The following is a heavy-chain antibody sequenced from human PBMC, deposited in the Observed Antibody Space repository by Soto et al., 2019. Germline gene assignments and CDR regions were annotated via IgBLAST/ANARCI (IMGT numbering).Heavy chain of an antibody. J-gene: IGHJ4*02. CDR2: INYRGST. Sequence: SETLSLTCTVSGGSISNGDYYWNWIRQHPEKGLEWIGYINYRGSTFYNPSLKSRIIISVEKSKNQFSLKLSSVTAADTAVYYCARDAPETAPYWGQGTLVTVSS. CDR3: ARDAPETAPY. CDR1: GGSISNGDYY. D-gene: IGHD2-2*01. V-gene: IGHV4-31*03.